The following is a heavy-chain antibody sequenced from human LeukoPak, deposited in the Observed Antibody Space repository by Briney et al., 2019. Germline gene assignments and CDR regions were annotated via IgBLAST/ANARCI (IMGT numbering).Heavy chain of an antibody. CDR3: ARSHDHLWGNYPDY. D-gene: IGHD3-16*02. Sequence: SETLSLTCDVSGGSIDSTNWWNWVRQPPGKGLEWIGEVHHDGRIDYNPSLKSRVTLSVDKSKNQFSLRLNSVTAADTAMYYCARSHDHLWGNYPDYWGQGTLVTVSS. V-gene: IGHV4/OR15-8*01. CDR2: VHHDGRI. J-gene: IGHJ4*02. CDR1: GGSIDSTNW.